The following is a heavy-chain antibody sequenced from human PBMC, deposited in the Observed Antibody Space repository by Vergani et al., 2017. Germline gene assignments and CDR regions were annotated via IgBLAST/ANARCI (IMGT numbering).Heavy chain of an antibody. CDR1: GDSVISTDYH. Sequence: QVQLQESGPGLVKPSETLSLTCTVSGDSVISTDYHWGWIRQPPGKGLEWIGSMDYSGSTSYNPSLESRLSISFETHKNQFSLRLTSVTAADTAVYYCASKRGGCRAAYCHSYDFWGPGTLVGVSS. CDR3: ASKRGGCRAAYCHSYDF. J-gene: IGHJ4*02. CDR2: MDYSGST. D-gene: IGHD3-16*02. V-gene: IGHV4-39*01.